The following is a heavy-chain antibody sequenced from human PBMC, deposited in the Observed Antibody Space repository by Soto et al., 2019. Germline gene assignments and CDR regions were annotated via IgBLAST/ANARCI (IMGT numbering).Heavy chain of an antibody. V-gene: IGHV3-30-3*01. CDR3: ASTAYGGGDCYYALDY. J-gene: IGHJ4*02. Sequence: QVQLVESGGGVVQPGRSLRLSCAASGFTFSSYAMHWVRQAPGKGLEWVAVISYDGSNKYYADSVKGRFTISRDNSKNTLYLQMNSLRAEDTAVYYCASTAYGGGDCYYALDYWGQGTLVTVSS. CDR1: GFTFSSYA. CDR2: ISYDGSNK. D-gene: IGHD2-21*02.